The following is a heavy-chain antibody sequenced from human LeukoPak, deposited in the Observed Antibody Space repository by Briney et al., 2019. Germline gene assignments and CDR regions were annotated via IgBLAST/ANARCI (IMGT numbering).Heavy chain of an antibody. CDR2: IYTSGST. D-gene: IGHD4-11*01. J-gene: IGHJ4*02. CDR3: ARGRSNYPFYY. Sequence: SETLSLTCTVSGGSISGGSYYWSWIRQPAGKGLEWIGRIYTSGSTNYNPSLKSRVTMSVDTSKNQFSLKLSSVTAADTAVYYCARGRSNYPFYYWGQGTLVTVSS. CDR1: GGSISGGSYY. V-gene: IGHV4-61*02.